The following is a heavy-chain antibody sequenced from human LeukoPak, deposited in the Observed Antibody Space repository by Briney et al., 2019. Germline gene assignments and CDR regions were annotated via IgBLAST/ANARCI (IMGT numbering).Heavy chain of an antibody. Sequence: ASVKVSCKSSGYTFTSYDINWVRPATGQGLAWMGWMNPNSGNTGYAQKFQGRVTMTRNTSISTAYMELSSLRSEDTAVYYCAITYCGGDCYSPYYYGMDVWGQGTTVTVSS. CDR3: AITYCGGDCYSPYYYGMDV. J-gene: IGHJ6*02. CDR2: MNPNSGNT. D-gene: IGHD2-21*02. V-gene: IGHV1-8*01. CDR1: GYTFTSYD.